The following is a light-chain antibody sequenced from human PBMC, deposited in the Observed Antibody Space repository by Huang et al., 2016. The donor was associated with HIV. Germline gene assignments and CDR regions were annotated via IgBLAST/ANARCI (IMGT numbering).Light chain of an antibody. CDR1: LSFSSD. CDR2: GAS. J-gene: IGKJ1*01. Sequence: EIVMAQSPATLSVSPGVRATLSCRASLSFSSDLAWYQHKPGQAPRLLIYGASTRATGSPARFSGSGSGTEFTLTISSLKSEDSAVYYCQQYNNWWTFGQGTKVEI. CDR3: QQYNNWWT. V-gene: IGKV3-15*01.